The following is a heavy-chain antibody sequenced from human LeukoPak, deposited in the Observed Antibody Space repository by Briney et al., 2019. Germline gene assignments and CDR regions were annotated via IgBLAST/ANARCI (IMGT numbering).Heavy chain of an antibody. D-gene: IGHD3-16*01. CDR1: GYTFTGYG. CDR2: ITPYNGNT. CDR3: ARGIWATKTYDY. Sequence: ASVKVSCKASGYTFTGYGISWVRQAPGQGLEWMGWITPYNGNTNYAQKFQGRVAVTTDTSTTTSYMELRSLTSDDTAVYYCARGIWATKTYDYWGQGTLVTVSS. J-gene: IGHJ4*02. V-gene: IGHV1-18*01.